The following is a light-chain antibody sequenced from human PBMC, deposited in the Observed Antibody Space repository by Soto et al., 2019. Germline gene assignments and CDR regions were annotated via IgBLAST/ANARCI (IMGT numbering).Light chain of an antibody. V-gene: IGKV1D-16*01. Sequence: DIQMTQSPSSVSASVGDRVTLTCRASQGISRWLAWYQQRPGKAPKMLIYGASILQGGVPSRFSGSGSGTEFTLTISSLQSEDFAVYYCQHYYKWPRTFGQGTKVDIK. CDR1: QGISRW. CDR3: QHYYKWPRT. J-gene: IGKJ1*01. CDR2: GAS.